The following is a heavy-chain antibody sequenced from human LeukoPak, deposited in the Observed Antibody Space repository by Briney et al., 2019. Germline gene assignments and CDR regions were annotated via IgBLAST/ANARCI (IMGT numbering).Heavy chain of an antibody. D-gene: IGHD2-2*01. CDR2: ISYDGSNK. CDR1: GFTFSSYG. CDR3: ARDRDYASDY. Sequence: GGSLRLSCAASGFTFSSYGMHWVRQAPGKGLEWVAVISYDGSNKYYADSVKGRFTISRDNAKSSVFLQMNSLRAEDTAVYYCARDRDYASDYWGQGTLVTVSS. V-gene: IGHV3-30*03. J-gene: IGHJ4*02.